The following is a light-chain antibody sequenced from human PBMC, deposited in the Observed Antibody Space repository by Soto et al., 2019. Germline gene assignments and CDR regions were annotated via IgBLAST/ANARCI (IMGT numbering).Light chain of an antibody. CDR3: QQYNSYSRT. V-gene: IGKV1-5*03. J-gene: IGKJ1*01. Sequence: DIQMTQSPSILSASVGDRVTITCRASQSISSWLAWYQQKPGKAPKVLIYKASSLESGVPSRFSGSGSGTEFTLTISSVQPDDFATYYCQQYNSYSRTFGQGTKVEIK. CDR2: KAS. CDR1: QSISSW.